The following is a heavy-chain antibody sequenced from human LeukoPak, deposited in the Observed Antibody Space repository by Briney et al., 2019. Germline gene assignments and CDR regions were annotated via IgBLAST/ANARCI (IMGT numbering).Heavy chain of an antibody. CDR2: IKQDGSEK. Sequence: GGSLRLSCAASGFTFSSYWMSWVRQAPGKGLEWVANIKQDGSEKYYVDSVKGRSTISRDNAKNSLYLQMNSLRAEDTAVYYCARDETPMVVTAFDIWGQGTMVTVSS. V-gene: IGHV3-7*01. CDR1: GFTFSSYW. D-gene: IGHD2-21*02. J-gene: IGHJ3*02. CDR3: ARDETPMVVTAFDI.